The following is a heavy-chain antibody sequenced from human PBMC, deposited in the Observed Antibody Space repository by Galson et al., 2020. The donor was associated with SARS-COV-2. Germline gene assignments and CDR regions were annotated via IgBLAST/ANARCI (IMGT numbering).Heavy chain of an antibody. CDR3: AGRDSSRKGAFDI. CDR2: INPNSGGT. V-gene: IGHV1-2*02. CDR1: GYTFTGYY. Sequence: ASVKVSCKASGYTFTGYYMHWVRQAPGQGLEWMGWINPNSGGTNYAQKFQGRVTMTRDTSISTAYMELSRLRSDDTAVYYCAGRDSSRKGAFDIWGQGTMVTVSS. D-gene: IGHD6-6*01. J-gene: IGHJ3*02.